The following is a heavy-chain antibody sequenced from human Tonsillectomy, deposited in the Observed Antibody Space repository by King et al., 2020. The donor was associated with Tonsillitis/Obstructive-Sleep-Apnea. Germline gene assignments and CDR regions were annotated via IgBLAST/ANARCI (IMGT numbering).Heavy chain of an antibody. J-gene: IGHJ4*02. CDR2: INPNSGDT. V-gene: IGHV1-2*02. Sequence: VQLVESGAEVKKPGASVKVSCKASGYTFTGYYMHWVRQAPGQGLEWMGWINPNSGDTNYAQKFQGRVTMTRDTSISTAYMEVSRLRSADTAVYYCARDLRGYSYGADSYYFDYWGQGTLVTVSS. D-gene: IGHD5-18*01. CDR3: ARDLRGYSYGADSYYFDY. CDR1: GYTFTGYY.